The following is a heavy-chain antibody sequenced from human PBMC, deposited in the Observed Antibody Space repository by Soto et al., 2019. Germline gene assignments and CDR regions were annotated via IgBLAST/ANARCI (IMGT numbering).Heavy chain of an antibody. J-gene: IGHJ6*02. CDR3: ARDELVPAAIVYGMDV. CDR2: INAGNGNT. CDR1: GYTFTSYA. D-gene: IGHD2-2*02. V-gene: IGHV1-3*01. Sequence: GASVKVSCKASGYTFTSYAMHWVRHAPGQRLEWMGWINAGNGNTKYSQKFQGRVTITRDTSASTAYMELSSLRSEDTAVYYCARDELVPAAIVYGMDVWGQGTTVTVSS.